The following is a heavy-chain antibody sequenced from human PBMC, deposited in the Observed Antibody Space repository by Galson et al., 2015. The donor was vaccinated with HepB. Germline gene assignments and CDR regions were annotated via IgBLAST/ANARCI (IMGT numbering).Heavy chain of an antibody. J-gene: IGHJ3*01. CDR2: IWHAGSAT. V-gene: IGHV3-33*08. D-gene: IGHD2-21*02. Sequence: SLRLSCATSGFHFSSYGMHCVRQAPGKGLEWVSLIWHAGSATYYTESVRGRFTISRDNSREMVYLQMNNLRVDDTAIYYCARPPLVVDTAHDALEFWGRGTVVTVSS. CDR1: GFHFSSYG. CDR3: ARPPLVVDTAHDALEF.